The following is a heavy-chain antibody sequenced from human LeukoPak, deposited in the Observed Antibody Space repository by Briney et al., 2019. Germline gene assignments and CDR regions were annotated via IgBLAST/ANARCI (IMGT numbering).Heavy chain of an antibody. CDR2: ISWNSGGI. D-gene: IGHD2-21*02. CDR1: GFSFGGYA. CDR3: AKSGGYATAIRYFDL. Sequence: PGGSLRLSCAASGFSFGGYALHWVRQAPGKGLEWVASISWNSGGIVHADSVKGRFTISRDNAKNSLYLQMDSLRTEDTALYYCAKSGGYATAIRYFDLWGRGTLVTVSS. J-gene: IGHJ2*01. V-gene: IGHV3-9*01.